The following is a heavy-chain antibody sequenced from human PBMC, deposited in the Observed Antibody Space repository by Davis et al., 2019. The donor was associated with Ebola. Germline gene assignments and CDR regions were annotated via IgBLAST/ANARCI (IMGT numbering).Heavy chain of an antibody. Sequence: PSETLSLTCSVSGHSISAGGYYWNWIRQAPGKGLEWIGYIYDSGRTHYNPSLESRLTMSVDTAKNHFSLPLTSVTVADTAVYYCSRGNVIPAVRYFDLWGRGTLVTVSS. J-gene: IGHJ2*01. CDR3: SRGNVIPAVRYFDL. CDR1: GHSISAGGYY. CDR2: IYDSGRT. V-gene: IGHV4-30-4*01. D-gene: IGHD2-2*01.